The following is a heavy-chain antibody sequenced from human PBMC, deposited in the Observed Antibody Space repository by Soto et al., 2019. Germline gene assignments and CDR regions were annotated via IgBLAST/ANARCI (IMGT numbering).Heavy chain of an antibody. CDR2: NYYSGST. V-gene: IGHV4-31*03. Sequence: TLSLTCTVCGSAIISGVCDWSSIRQHPGKGLEWIGYNYYSGSTYYNPSLKSRVTISVDTSKNQFSLKLSSVTAADTAVYYCARAHPDYYDSSGYYLLGALDIWGQGTMVT. D-gene: IGHD3-22*01. J-gene: IGHJ3*02. CDR3: ARAHPDYYDSSGYYLLGALDI. CDR1: GSAIISGVCD.